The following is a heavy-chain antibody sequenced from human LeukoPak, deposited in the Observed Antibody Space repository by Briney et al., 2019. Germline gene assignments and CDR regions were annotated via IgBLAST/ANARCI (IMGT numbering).Heavy chain of an antibody. CDR3: AKDPYGSGIGYFDY. J-gene: IGHJ4*02. CDR2: ISYDGSNK. CDR1: GFTFSSYG. V-gene: IGHV3-30*18. D-gene: IGHD3-10*01. Sequence: GRSLRLSCAASGFTFSSYGMHWVRQAPGKGLEWVAVISYDGSNKYYADSVKGRFTISRDNSKNTLYLQMNSLRAEDTAVYYCAKDPYGSGIGYFDYWGQGTLVTVSS.